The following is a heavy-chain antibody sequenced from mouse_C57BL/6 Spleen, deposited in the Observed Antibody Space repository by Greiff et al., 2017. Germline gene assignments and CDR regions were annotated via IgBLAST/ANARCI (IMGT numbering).Heavy chain of an antibody. CDR2: IDPEDGET. J-gene: IGHJ2*02. CDR3: AGCRVYDYAKDY. CDR1: GFNFKDYY. D-gene: IGHD2-4*01. Sequence: EVQGVESGAELVKPGASVKLSCTASGFNFKDYYMHWVKQRTEQGLEWIGNIDPEDGETKYTQKFQGKATITADKSSNTAYLQLSSLTSEDSAVYYCAGCRVYDYAKDYWGQGTSLTVSS. V-gene: IGHV14-2*01.